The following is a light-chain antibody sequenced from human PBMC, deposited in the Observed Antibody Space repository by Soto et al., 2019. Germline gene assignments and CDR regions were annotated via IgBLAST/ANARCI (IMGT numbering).Light chain of an antibody. Sequence: EIVLTQSPATLSVSPGERATLSFRASHSVSSNLAWYQQKPGQAPRLLIYGASTRATGIPARFSCSGSGTEFTLTISSLQSADFAVYYCQQYNNWPQTFGQGTKVEIK. J-gene: IGKJ1*01. CDR1: HSVSSN. CDR3: QQYNNWPQT. V-gene: IGKV3-15*01. CDR2: GAS.